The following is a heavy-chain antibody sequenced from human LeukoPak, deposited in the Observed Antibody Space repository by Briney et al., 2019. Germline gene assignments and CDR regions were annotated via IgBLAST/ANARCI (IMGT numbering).Heavy chain of an antibody. CDR3: ATGLLRDSSGYYYVF. Sequence: GASVKVSCKASGYTFTSYYIHWVRQAPGQGLEWMGLINPSGGSTNYAQKFQGRVTMTRDTSTSTAYMELRSLRSDDTAVYYCATGLLRDSSGYYYVFWGQGTLVTVSS. CDR2: INPSGGST. V-gene: IGHV1-46*01. CDR1: GYTFTSYY. D-gene: IGHD3-22*01. J-gene: IGHJ4*02.